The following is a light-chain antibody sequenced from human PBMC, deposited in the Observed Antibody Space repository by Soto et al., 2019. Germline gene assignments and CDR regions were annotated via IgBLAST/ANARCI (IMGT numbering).Light chain of an antibody. CDR1: SSNIGAGYN. V-gene: IGLV1-40*01. CDR2: GDS. Sequence: QSVLTQPPSVSGAPGQRVTISCTGSSSNIGAGYNVHWYQQVPGTAPKLLIYGDSNRPSGVPDRFSGSKSGTSASLAITGLHAEDEADYYCQSYDSSLSGWLFGGGTKLT. CDR3: QSYDSSLSGWL. J-gene: IGLJ3*02.